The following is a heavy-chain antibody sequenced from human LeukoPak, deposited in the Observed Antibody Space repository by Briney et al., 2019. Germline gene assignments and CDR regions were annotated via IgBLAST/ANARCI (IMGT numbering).Heavy chain of an antibody. Sequence: PGGSLRLSCAVSGFSVSDKYMSWVRQAPGKGLEWISVFYTGGDKYYAAFVKGRFTISRDNSNNMVFLQVNSLTVEDTALYYCAGGQMFTSGGFDNWGQGTLVTVSS. CDR2: FYTGGDK. J-gene: IGHJ4*02. D-gene: IGHD6-19*01. V-gene: IGHV3-53*01. CDR1: GFSVSDKY. CDR3: AGGQMFTSGGFDN.